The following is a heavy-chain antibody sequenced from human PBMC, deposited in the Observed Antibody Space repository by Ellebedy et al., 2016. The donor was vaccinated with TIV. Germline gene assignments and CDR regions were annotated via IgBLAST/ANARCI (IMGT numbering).Heavy chain of an antibody. J-gene: IGHJ6*02. CDR1: GGSVSSGSYY. CDR2: IYYSGST. D-gene: IGHD3-10*01. CDR3: ARDSSFMVRGVIGMDV. Sequence: SETLSLTXTVSGGSVSSGSYYWSWIRQPPGKGLEWIGYIYYSGSTNYNPSLKSRVTISVDTSKNQFSLKLSSVTAADTAVYYCARDSSFMVRGVIGMDVWGQGTTVTVSS. V-gene: IGHV4-61*01.